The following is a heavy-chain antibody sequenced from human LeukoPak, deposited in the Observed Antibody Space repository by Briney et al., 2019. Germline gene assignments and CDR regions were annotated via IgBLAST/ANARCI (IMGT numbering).Heavy chain of an antibody. Sequence: GGSLRLSCAASGFTISSYSMNWVRQAPGKGLEWVSSISSSSSYIYYADSVKGRFTISRDNANNSLYLQMNSLRAEDTAVYYCARDRLVATIWALFDYWGQGTLVTVSS. CDR1: GFTISSYS. D-gene: IGHD5-12*01. CDR2: ISSSSSYI. V-gene: IGHV3-21*01. CDR3: ARDRLVATIWALFDY. J-gene: IGHJ4*02.